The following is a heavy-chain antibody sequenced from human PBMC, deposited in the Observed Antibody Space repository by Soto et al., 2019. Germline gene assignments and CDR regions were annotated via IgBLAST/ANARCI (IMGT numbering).Heavy chain of an antibody. CDR1: GGSVSSGDYF. CDR3: ARCPSYYYYCFGF. CDR2: IYYSGST. J-gene: IGHJ6*02. D-gene: IGHD3-10*01. V-gene: IGHV4-61*08. Sequence: SETLSLTCTVSGGSVSSGDYFWSWLRQSPGKRLEWIAYIYYSGSTNYNPSLKSRATISVDTSKSQVSLTLTSMTAADAALYYCARCPSYYYYCFGFWGQGTAVTVAS.